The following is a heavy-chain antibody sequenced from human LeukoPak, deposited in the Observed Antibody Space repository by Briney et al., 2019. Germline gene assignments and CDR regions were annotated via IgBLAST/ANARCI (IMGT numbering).Heavy chain of an antibody. D-gene: IGHD3-16*01. CDR3: ASGGRGYYGY. CDR2: INSDGSST. CDR1: GFTFSSYW. V-gene: IGHV3-74*01. Sequence: GGSLRLSCAASGFTFSSYWMHWVRQAPGKGLVWVSHINSDGSSTSYADSVKGRFTISRDNAKNTLYLQMNSLRAEDTAVYYCASGGRGYYGYWRQGTLVTVSS. J-gene: IGHJ4*02.